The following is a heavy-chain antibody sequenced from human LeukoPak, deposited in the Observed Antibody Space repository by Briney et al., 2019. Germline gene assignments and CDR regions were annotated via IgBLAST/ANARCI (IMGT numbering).Heavy chain of an antibody. CDR1: GFTFSSYW. CDR3: ARDARGDWLPPPFDY. D-gene: IGHD2-21*02. J-gene: IGHJ4*02. CDR2: IKQDGSEK. V-gene: IGHV3-7*01. Sequence: GGSLRLSCAASGFTFSSYWMSWVRQAPGKGLEWVANIKQDGSEKYYVDSVKGRFTISRDNAKNSLYLQMNSLRAEDTAVCYCARDARGDWLPPPFDYWGQGTLVTVSS.